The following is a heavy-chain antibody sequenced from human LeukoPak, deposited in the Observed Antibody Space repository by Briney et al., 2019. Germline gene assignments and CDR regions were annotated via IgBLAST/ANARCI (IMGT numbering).Heavy chain of an antibody. V-gene: IGHV3-21*01. CDR3: ARDTHPPYYFDY. CDR2: ISSSSSYI. Sequence: GGSLRLSCAASGFTFSSYSMNWVRQAPGKGLEWVSSISSSSSYIYYADSVKGRFTISRDNAKNSLYLQTNSLRAEDTAVYYCARDTHPPYYFDYWGQGTLVTVPS. CDR1: GFTFSSYS. J-gene: IGHJ4*02.